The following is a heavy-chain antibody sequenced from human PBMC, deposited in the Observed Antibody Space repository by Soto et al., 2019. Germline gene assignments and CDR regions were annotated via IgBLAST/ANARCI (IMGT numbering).Heavy chain of an antibody. V-gene: IGHV6-1*01. D-gene: IGHD2-15*01. CDR3: ARDQGCSGGSCYFYYYYMDV. CDR2: TYYRSKWYN. J-gene: IGHJ6*03. Sequence: PSQTLSLTCAISGDSVSSNSAAWNWIRQSPSRGLEWLGRTYYRSKWYNDYAVSVKSRITINPDTSKNQFSLQLNSVTPEDTAVYYCARDQGCSGGSCYFYYYYMDVWGKGTTVTVSS. CDR1: GDSVSSNSAA.